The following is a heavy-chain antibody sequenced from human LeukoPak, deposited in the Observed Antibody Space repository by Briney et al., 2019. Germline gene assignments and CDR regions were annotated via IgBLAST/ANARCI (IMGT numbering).Heavy chain of an antibody. CDR1: DYTFTSYG. V-gene: IGHV1-18*01. D-gene: IGHD6-13*01. CDR3: ARDTSSSWPYYMDV. Sequence: ASVKVSCKASDYTFTSYGISWVRQAPGQGLEWMGWISAYNGNTNYAQKLQGRVTMTTDTSTSTAYMELRSLRSDDTAVYYCARDTSSSWPYYMDVWGKGTTVTVSS. CDR2: ISAYNGNT. J-gene: IGHJ6*03.